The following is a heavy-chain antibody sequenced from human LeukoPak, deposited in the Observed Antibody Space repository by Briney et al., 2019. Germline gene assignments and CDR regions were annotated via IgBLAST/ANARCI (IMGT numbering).Heavy chain of an antibody. CDR1: GGSISSYY. CDR3: ARALGGSYGY. D-gene: IGHD3-16*01. V-gene: IGHV4-59*12. Sequence: SETLSLTCTVSGGSISSYYWSWIRQPPGKGLEWIGYIYHSGSTYYNPSLKSRVTISVDRSKNQFSLKLSSVTAADTAVYYCARALGGSYGYWGQGTLVTVSS. CDR2: IYHSGST. J-gene: IGHJ4*02.